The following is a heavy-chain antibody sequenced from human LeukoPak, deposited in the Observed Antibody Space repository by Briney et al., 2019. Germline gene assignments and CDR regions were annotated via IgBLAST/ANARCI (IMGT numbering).Heavy chain of an antibody. CDR3: ARAGSQGGADY. Sequence: SETLSLTCAVSGGSISSGGYSWSWIRQPPGKGLEWIGYIYHSGSTYYNPSLKSRVTISVDRSKNQFSLKLSSVTAADTAVYYCARAGSQGGADYWGQGTLVTVSS. CDR1: GGSISSGGYS. D-gene: IGHD3-16*01. V-gene: IGHV4-30-2*01. J-gene: IGHJ4*02. CDR2: IYHSGST.